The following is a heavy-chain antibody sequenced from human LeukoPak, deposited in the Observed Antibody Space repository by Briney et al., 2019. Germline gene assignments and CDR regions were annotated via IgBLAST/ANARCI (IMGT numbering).Heavy chain of an antibody. CDR3: ARDPPGNDRGDYFDY. J-gene: IGHJ4*02. V-gene: IGHV1-69*06. CDR2: IIPIFGTA. D-gene: IGHD3-22*01. Sequence: GASVKVSCKASGGTFSSYAISWVRQAPGQGLEWMGRIIPIFGTANYAQKFQGRVTITADKSTSTAYMELSSLRSEDTAVYYCARDPPGNDRGDYFDYWGQGTLVTVSS. CDR1: GGTFSSYA.